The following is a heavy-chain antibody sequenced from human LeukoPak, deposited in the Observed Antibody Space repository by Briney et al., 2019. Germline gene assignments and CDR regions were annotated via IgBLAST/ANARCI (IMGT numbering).Heavy chain of an antibody. D-gene: IGHD1-26*01. Sequence: GGSLRLSCAASGFTFSSYWMGWVRQAPGKRPEWVANMNIDGSEKYYADSVKGRFSISRDNARNSVYLQMASLRVEDTAVYYCARDPVEWEPLLDYWGQGTLVTVSS. CDR2: MNIDGSEK. CDR3: ARDPVEWEPLLDY. V-gene: IGHV3-7*01. J-gene: IGHJ4*02. CDR1: GFTFSSYW.